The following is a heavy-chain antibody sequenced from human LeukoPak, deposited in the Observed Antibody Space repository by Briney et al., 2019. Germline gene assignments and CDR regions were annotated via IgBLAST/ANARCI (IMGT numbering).Heavy chain of an antibody. J-gene: IGHJ4*02. CDR2: IYSSGST. V-gene: IGHV3-53*01. CDR1: GFIVSSNY. Sequence: GGSLRLSCAASGFIVSSNYMSWVRQAPGKGLERVSLIYSSGSTYYTASVKGRFTISRDHSKNTLYLQMNSLRAEDAALYYCARGLESCSSGSCFKDWGQGTLVTVSS. CDR3: ARGLESCSSGSCFKD. D-gene: IGHD2-15*01.